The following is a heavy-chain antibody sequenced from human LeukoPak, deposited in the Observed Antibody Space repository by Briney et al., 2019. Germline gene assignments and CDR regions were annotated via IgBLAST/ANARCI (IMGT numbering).Heavy chain of an antibody. Sequence: PGRPLRLSCVASGFTFSNYWMTWFRQTPGKGLEWVGNINQDGSEKYYLDSVRGRFTISRDNAKNSLYLQMNSLRVEDTAIYYCARDYVWGSSESDYWGQGTLVTVSS. D-gene: IGHD7-27*01. CDR1: GFTFSNYW. CDR2: INQDGSEK. J-gene: IGHJ4*02. V-gene: IGHV3-7*01. CDR3: ARDYVWGSSESDY.